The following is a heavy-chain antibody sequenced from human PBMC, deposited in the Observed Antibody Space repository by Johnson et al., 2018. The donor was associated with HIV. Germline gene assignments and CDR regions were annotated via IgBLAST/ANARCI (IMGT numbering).Heavy chain of an antibody. D-gene: IGHD6-13*01. CDR3: TPEGEQQLLYAGEAFDI. CDR1: GFTFSNAW. V-gene: IGHV3-15*01. J-gene: IGHJ3*02. Sequence: VQLVESGGGLVKPGGSLRLSCAASGFTFSNAWMSWVRQAPGKGLEWVGRIKSKTDGGTTDYAAPVKGRFTLSRDDSKNTLYLQMNSLKTEDTAVYYCTPEGEQQLLYAGEAFDIWGQGTMVTVSS. CDR2: IKSKTDGGTT.